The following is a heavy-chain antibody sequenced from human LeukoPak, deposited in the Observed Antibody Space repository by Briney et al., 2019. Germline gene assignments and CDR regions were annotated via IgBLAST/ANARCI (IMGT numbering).Heavy chain of an antibody. J-gene: IGHJ4*02. CDR1: GYTFTGYY. CDR3: ARGLAARQYNGFGY. CDR2: INPNSGGT. Sequence: GASVKVSCKASGYTFTGYYMHWVRQAPGQGLEWMGWINPNSGGTNYAQKFQGRVTMTRDTSISTAYMELRSLRSDDTAVYYCARGLAARQYNGFGYWGQGTLVTVSS. D-gene: IGHD6-6*01. V-gene: IGHV1-2*02.